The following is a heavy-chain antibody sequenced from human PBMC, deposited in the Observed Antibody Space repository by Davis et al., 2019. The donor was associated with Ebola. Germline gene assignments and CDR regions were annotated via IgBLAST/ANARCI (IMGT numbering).Heavy chain of an antibody. CDR1: GFTFSNYW. V-gene: IGHV3-7*01. Sequence: GESLKISCEASGFTFSNYWMSWVRQAPGKGLQWVASIREDGSERHSVDSLKGRFTISRDNAKNSLVLEMNSLRAEDTAVYFCARDAPTPDSWGQGTLVTVSS. J-gene: IGHJ4*02. CDR3: ARDAPTPDS. CDR2: IREDGSER.